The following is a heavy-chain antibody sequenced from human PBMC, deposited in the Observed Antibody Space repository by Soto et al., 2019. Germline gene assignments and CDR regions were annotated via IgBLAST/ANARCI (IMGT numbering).Heavy chain of an antibody. J-gene: IGHJ4*02. V-gene: IGHV3-48*02. CDR1: GFTFSNYA. Sequence: GGSLRLSCEASGFTFSNYAMNWVRQAPGKGLEWVSFISESASAIYHAASVKGRFTISRDNAKNSPYLQMNSLRDEDTAVYYCARGHQPKGFDYWGQGTLVTVSS. CDR2: ISESASAI. CDR3: ARGHQPKGFDY. D-gene: IGHD2-2*01.